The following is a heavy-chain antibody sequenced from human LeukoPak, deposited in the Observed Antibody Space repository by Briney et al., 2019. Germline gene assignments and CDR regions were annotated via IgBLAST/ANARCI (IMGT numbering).Heavy chain of an antibody. J-gene: IGHJ4*02. CDR3: ARGAGGYDYYFDY. D-gene: IGHD5-12*01. V-gene: IGHV4-39*01. CDR1: GGSISSSSYY. CDR2: IYYSGST. Sequence: SETLSLTCTVSGGSISSSSYYWGWIRQPPGKGLERIGSIYYSGSTYYNPSLKSRVTISVDTSKNQFSLKLSSVTAADTAVYYCARGAGGYDYYFDYWGQGTLVTVSS.